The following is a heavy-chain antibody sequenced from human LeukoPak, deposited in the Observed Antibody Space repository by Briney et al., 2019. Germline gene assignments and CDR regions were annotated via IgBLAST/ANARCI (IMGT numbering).Heavy chain of an antibody. CDR3: ATKPNGDYYFDY. Sequence: PSQTLSLTCTVSGGSISSWDYYRSWIRQPPGKGLEWIGYIHSSGSTYYNPSLKSRVTISVDTSKNQFSLRLSSVTAADTAVYYCATKPNGDYYFDYWGQGTLVTVSS. CDR1: GGSISSWDYY. V-gene: IGHV4-30-4*01. CDR2: IHSSGST. D-gene: IGHD4-17*01. J-gene: IGHJ4*02.